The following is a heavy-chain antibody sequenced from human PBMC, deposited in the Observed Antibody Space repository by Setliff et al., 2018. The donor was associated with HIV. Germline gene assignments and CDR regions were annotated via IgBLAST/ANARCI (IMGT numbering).Heavy chain of an antibody. V-gene: IGHV1-18*01. CDR3: AGSRITMVRGAAYYYYMDV. Sequence: ASVKVSCKASGYTFTSYGISWVRQAPGQGLEWMGWISTYNGNTNYAQKLQGRVTMTTDTSTSTAYMELRSLRSDDTAVYYCAGSRITMVRGAAYYYYMDVWGKGTTVTVSS. CDR1: GYTFTSYG. J-gene: IGHJ6*03. CDR2: ISTYNGNT. D-gene: IGHD3-10*01.